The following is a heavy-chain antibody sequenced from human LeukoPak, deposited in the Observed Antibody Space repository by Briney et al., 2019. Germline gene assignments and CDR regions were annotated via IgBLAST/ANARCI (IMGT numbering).Heavy chain of an antibody. J-gene: IGHJ4*02. D-gene: IGHD2-15*01. CDR3: AKDSHVVAAIPYHFDD. Sequence: GGSLRLSCAASGFTFSSYAMSWVRQAPGKGLEWVSAISGSGGSTYYADSVKGRFTISRDNSKNTLYLQMNSLRAEDTAVYYCAKDSHVVAAIPYHFDDWGQGTLVTVSS. CDR2: ISGSGGST. V-gene: IGHV3-23*01. CDR1: GFTFSSYA.